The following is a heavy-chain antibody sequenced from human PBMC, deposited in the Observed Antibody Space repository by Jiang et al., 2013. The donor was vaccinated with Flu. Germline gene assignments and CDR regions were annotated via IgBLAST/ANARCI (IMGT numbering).Heavy chain of an antibody. D-gene: IGHD6-13*01. V-gene: IGHV4-4*02. CDR2: IYHSGST. J-gene: IGHJ4*02. CDR3: ARKGSIVSSRYSSSWYYIDY. CDR1: GGSISSSNW. Sequence: GPGLVKPSGTLSLTCAVSGGSISSSNWWSWVRQPPGKGLEWIGEIYHSGSTNYNPSLKSRVTISVDKSKNQFSLKLSSVTAADTAVYYCARKGSIVSSRYSSSWYYIDYWGQGTLVTVSS.